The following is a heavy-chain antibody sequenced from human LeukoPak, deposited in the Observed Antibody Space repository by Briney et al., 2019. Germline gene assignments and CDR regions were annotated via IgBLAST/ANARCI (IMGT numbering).Heavy chain of an antibody. Sequence: GGSLRPSCAASGFTFSSYWMHWVRQAPGKGLVWVSRMNSDGTTTTYADSVKGRFTISRDNAKNTLYLQMNSLRAEDTAVYYCARDLVAGYSYGYAYWGQGTLVTVSS. V-gene: IGHV3-74*01. J-gene: IGHJ4*02. CDR2: MNSDGTTT. CDR3: ARDLVAGYSYGYAY. D-gene: IGHD5-18*01. CDR1: GFTFSSYW.